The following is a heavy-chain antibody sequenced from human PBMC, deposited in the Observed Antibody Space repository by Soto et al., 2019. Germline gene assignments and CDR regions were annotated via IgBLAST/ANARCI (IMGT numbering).Heavy chain of an antibody. J-gene: IGHJ6*02. D-gene: IGHD3-22*01. Sequence: SESLSLTCAVYGGSFSGYYWSWIRQPPGKGLEWIGEINHSGSTNYNPSLKSRVTISVDTSKNQFSLKLSSVTAADTAVYYCARSGRMYYYDSSGYYTGYYYYYGMDVWGQGTTVTVSS. CDR1: GGSFSGYY. V-gene: IGHV4-34*01. CDR2: INHSGST. CDR3: ARSGRMYYYDSSGYYTGYYYYYGMDV.